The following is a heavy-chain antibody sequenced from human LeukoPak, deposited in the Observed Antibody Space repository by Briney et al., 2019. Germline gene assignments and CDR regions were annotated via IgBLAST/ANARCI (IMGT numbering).Heavy chain of an antibody. V-gene: IGHV3-15*01. CDR1: GSTFTNAW. CDR2: IKSKGDGGTT. J-gene: IGHJ4*02. D-gene: IGHD1-26*01. CDR3: NIDVPGGSYPFDY. Sequence: PGGSLRLSCAAFGSTFTNAWMNWVRQAPGKGLEWVGHIKSKGDGGTTNYAAPVQGRFTILRDDSKNTLYLQMNSLKTEDTAVYYCNIDVPGGSYPFDYWGQGTLVTVSS.